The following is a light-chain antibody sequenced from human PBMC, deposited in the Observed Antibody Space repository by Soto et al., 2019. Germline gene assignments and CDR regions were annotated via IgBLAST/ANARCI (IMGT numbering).Light chain of an antibody. Sequence: EIVLTQSPGTLSLSPGERATLSCRASQSVSSSYLAWYQQKPGQAPRLLIFGASSRATGIPARFSGSGSGTEFTLSISNLQSEDSAVYYCQQYESWPPLFTFGQGTKVDI. CDR2: GAS. CDR3: QQYESWPPLFT. J-gene: IGKJ2*01. CDR1: QSVSSSY. V-gene: IGKV3-20*01.